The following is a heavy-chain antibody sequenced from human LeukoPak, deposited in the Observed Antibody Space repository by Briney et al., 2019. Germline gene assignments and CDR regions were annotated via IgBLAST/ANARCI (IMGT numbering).Heavy chain of an antibody. Sequence: SGGSLRLSCAASGFTFSSFAMSWVRQAPGKGLEWVSGFSETNSGIYYADSVKGRFTISRDNSRNTLYLQMNSLGVEDTAIYFCAKVVQTGNSMFDHWGQGALVTVSS. V-gene: IGHV3-23*01. CDR1: GFTFSSFA. D-gene: IGHD2/OR15-2a*01. J-gene: IGHJ4*01. CDR3: AKVVQTGNSMFDH. CDR2: FSETNSGI.